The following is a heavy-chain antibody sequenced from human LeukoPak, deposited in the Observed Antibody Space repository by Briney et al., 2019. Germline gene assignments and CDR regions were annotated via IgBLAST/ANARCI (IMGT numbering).Heavy chain of an antibody. CDR1: GFTFRNYL. J-gene: IGHJ4*02. CDR3: ARVGFDCSSTSCSDY. V-gene: IGHV3-21*01. CDR2: ISSTGGTI. D-gene: IGHD2-2*01. Sequence: GGSLRLSCAASGFTFRNYLMNWVRQAPGKGLEWVSFISSTGGTIYYADSVKGRFTISRDNAKNSLYLQMNSLRAEDTAVYYCARVGFDCSSTSCSDYWGQGTLVTVSS.